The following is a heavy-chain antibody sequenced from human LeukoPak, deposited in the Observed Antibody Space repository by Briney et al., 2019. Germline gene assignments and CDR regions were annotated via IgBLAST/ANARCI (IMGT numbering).Heavy chain of an antibody. CDR2: VYYNGST. V-gene: IGHV4-59*08. D-gene: IGHD6-13*01. CDR1: GGSISSYY. J-gene: IGHJ4*02. CDR3: ARRRIAGVVDY. Sequence: PSETLSLTCSVSGGSISSYYWSWIRQAPGKGLEWIGNVYYNGSTSYNASLRSRATISVDTSKNQFSLKLSSVTAADTAVYYCARRRIAGVVDYWGQGTLVTVSS.